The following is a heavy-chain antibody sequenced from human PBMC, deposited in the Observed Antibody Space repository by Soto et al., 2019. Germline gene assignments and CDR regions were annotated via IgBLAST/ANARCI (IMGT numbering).Heavy chain of an antibody. CDR1: GYIFISYY. V-gene: IGHV1-46*01. D-gene: IGHD4-17*01. Sequence: GASVKVSCKASGYIFISYYIHWVRQAPGQGLEWIGIINPNGGSTNYAQKFRGRVTMARDTSTSTVYMDLSSLRSDDTAVYYCARDSLDYGNWFDRWGQGTLGSVSS. CDR3: ARDSLDYGNWFDR. J-gene: IGHJ5*02. CDR2: INPNGGST.